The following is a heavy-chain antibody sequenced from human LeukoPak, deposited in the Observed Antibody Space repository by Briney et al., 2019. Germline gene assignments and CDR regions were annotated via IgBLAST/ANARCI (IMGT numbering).Heavy chain of an antibody. CDR1: GGSISSGSYY. CDR3: AREIGYCSSTSCYEDAFDI. CDR2: IYTSGST. Sequence: PSETLSLTCTVSGGSISSGSYYWSWIRQPAGKGLEWIGRIYTSGSTNYNPSLKSRVTISVDTSKNQFSLKLSSVTAADTAVYCCAREIGYCSSTSCYEDAFDIWGQGTMVTVSS. D-gene: IGHD2-2*01. J-gene: IGHJ3*02. V-gene: IGHV4-61*02.